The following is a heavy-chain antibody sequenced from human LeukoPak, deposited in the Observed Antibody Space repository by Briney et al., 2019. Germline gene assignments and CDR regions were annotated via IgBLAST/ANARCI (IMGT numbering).Heavy chain of an antibody. CDR2: TSAYNGNT. J-gene: IGHJ5*02. Sequence: ASVKVSCKASGYTFTSYGISWVRQAPGQGLEWMGWTSAYNGNTNYAQKLQGRVTMTTDTSTSTAYMELRSLRSDDTAVYYCARDPRSRGPATVWFDPWGQGTLVTVSS. CDR1: GYTFTSYG. V-gene: IGHV1-18*01. CDR3: ARDPRSRGPATVWFDP. D-gene: IGHD2-2*01.